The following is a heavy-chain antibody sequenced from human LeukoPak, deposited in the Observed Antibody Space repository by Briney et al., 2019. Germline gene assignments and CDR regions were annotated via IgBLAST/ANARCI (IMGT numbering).Heavy chain of an antibody. D-gene: IGHD3-9*01. J-gene: IGHJ3*02. V-gene: IGHV4-31*03. CDR2: IYYSGST. CDR1: GGSISSGGYY. Sequence: NPSETLSLTCTVSGGSISSGGYYWSWIRQHPGKDLEWIGYIYYSGSTDYNPSLKSRFTMSVDTSKNQFSLKLSSVTAADTAVYYCASADYDMAFDIWGQGTMVTVSS. CDR3: ASADYDMAFDI.